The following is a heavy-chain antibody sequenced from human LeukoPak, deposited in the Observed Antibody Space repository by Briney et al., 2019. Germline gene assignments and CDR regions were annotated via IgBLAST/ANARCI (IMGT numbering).Heavy chain of an antibody. CDR2: INYSGST. J-gene: IGHJ5*02. D-gene: IGHD1-14*01. V-gene: IGHV4-59*01. CDR3: ARVPNAPKIEPNWFDP. CDR1: GGYISSYY. Sequence: PSETLSLTCSVSGGYISSYYWIWIRQPPGKGLEWIGIINYSGSTKYNPSLKSRVSISVDTSKNQFSLRLTSVTVADTAVYFCARVPNAPKIEPNWFDPWGQGTLVTVSS.